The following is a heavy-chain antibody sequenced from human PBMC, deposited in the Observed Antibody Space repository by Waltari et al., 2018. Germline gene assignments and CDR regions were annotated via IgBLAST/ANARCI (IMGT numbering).Heavy chain of an antibody. Sequence: EVQLVESGGGLVQPGGSRRLSWEASGFSFGNDWMHWVRQGPGKGLVWVSRVNSDASTTTYADSVKGRFTISRDNAKNTLYLQMNSLRDDDTAVYYCGRSGKPGGVDVWGQGTTVTVSS. CDR2: VNSDASTT. J-gene: IGHJ6*02. CDR1: GFSFGNDW. V-gene: IGHV3-74*01. CDR3: GRSGKPGGVDV.